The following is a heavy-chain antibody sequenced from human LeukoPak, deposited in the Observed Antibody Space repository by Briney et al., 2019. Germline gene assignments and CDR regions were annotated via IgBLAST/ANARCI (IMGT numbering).Heavy chain of an antibody. V-gene: IGHV5-51*01. Sequence: GESLKISCKGSGYSFTSYWIGWGRQMPGKGLEGRGIIYPGDSDTRYSPSLQGHVTISADKSISTAYLQWSSLKASDTAMYYCARRNDFWSGVNWFDPWGQGTLVTVSS. CDR1: GYSFTSYW. D-gene: IGHD3-3*01. CDR2: IYPGDSDT. J-gene: IGHJ5*02. CDR3: ARRNDFWSGVNWFDP.